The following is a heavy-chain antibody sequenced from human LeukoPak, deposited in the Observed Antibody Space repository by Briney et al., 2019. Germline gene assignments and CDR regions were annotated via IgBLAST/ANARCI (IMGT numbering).Heavy chain of an antibody. CDR2: IHNDGPT. Sequence: GGSLRLSCAVSGFSVNVNFMGWVRQAPGKGLEWVSLIHNDGPTYYADSVKGRFTISRDNSKTTLYLQMNSLRAEDTALYYCASGRGQNWGQGTLVTVSS. J-gene: IGHJ4*02. CDR1: GFSVNVNF. CDR3: ASGRGQN. V-gene: IGHV3-53*01. D-gene: IGHD3-10*01.